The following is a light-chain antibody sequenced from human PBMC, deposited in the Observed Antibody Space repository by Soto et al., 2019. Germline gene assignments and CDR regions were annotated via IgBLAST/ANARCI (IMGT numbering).Light chain of an antibody. CDR2: DAS. CDR3: QQRRT. V-gene: IGKV3-11*01. Sequence: EIVLTQSPATLSLSPGERATLSCRASQSVSSYLAWYQQKPGQAPRLLIYDASNRASGIPARFSGSGSGTDXTLTIXXLEPEDFAVYYCQQRRTFGPGTKVDIK. J-gene: IGKJ3*01. CDR1: QSVSSY.